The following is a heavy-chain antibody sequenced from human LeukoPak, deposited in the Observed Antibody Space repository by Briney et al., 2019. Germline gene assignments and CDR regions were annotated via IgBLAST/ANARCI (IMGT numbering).Heavy chain of an antibody. Sequence: ASVKVSCKASGYTFSSYAVHWVRQAPGQRLEWMGWINPFNGNTKYSQKFQGRVTITRDTSASTAYMELSSLRSEDTAVYYCARDQCSGGSCYTSDFDYWGQGTLVTVSS. J-gene: IGHJ4*02. CDR2: INPFNGNT. CDR1: GYTFSSYA. CDR3: ARDQCSGGSCYTSDFDY. D-gene: IGHD2-15*01. V-gene: IGHV1-3*01.